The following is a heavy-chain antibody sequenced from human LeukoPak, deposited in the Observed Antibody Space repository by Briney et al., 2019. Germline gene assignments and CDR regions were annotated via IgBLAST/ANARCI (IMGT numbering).Heavy chain of an antibody. CDR1: GFTFSSYW. Sequence: PGGSLRLSCAASGFTFSSYWMSWVRQAPGKGLEWVANIKQDGSEKYYVDSVKGRFTISRDNAKNSLYLQMNSLRAEDTAVYYCARRGYCSGGSCYYQPDYHFDYWGQGTLVTVSS. CDR3: ARRGYCSGGSCYYQPDYHFDY. D-gene: IGHD2-15*01. J-gene: IGHJ4*02. V-gene: IGHV3-7*01. CDR2: IKQDGSEK.